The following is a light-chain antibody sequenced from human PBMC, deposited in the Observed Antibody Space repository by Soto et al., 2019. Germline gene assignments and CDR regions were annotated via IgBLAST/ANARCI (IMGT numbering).Light chain of an antibody. CDR2: DAS. CDR1: QSVASSH. Sequence: EIVLTQSPCTLSLSPGERATLSCRASQSVASSHLAWYQQKPGQAPRLLIYDASSRATGIPDRFSGGGSGTDFTLTISRLEPEDFAVYYCQQFSSYPLTFGGGTKVDIK. CDR3: QQFSSYPLT. J-gene: IGKJ4*01. V-gene: IGKV3-20*01.